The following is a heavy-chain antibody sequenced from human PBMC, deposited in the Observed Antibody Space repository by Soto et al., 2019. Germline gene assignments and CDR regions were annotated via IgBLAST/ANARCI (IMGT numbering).Heavy chain of an antibody. V-gene: IGHV4-59*01. CDR3: ARHGGRGSSWSYYYGLDV. D-gene: IGHD6-13*01. Sequence: QVQLQESGPGLVKPSETLSLTCTVSGGSITGYYWSWIRQFPGEGLEWIGYIYYSGSTNYNPSLKRRVTISVEXXQXQYXLKLSSVTAADTAVYYCARHGGRGSSWSYYYGLDVWGQGTTVTVSS. CDR1: GGSITGYY. J-gene: IGHJ6*02. CDR2: IYYSGST.